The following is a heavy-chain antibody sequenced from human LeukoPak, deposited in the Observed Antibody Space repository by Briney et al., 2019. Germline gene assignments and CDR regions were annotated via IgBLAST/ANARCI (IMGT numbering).Heavy chain of an antibody. V-gene: IGHV4-39*07. CDR1: GGSISSNGYY. CDR3: ARERGGGYSYVLARYYYYMDV. CDR2: IYYSGST. J-gene: IGHJ6*03. Sequence: KTSETLSLTCTVSGGSISSNGYYWAWFRQPPGKGLEWIGSIYYSGSTYYNPSLKSRVTISVDTSKNQFSLKLSSVTAADTAVYYCARERGGGYSYVLARYYYYMDVWGKGTTVTVSS. D-gene: IGHD5-18*01.